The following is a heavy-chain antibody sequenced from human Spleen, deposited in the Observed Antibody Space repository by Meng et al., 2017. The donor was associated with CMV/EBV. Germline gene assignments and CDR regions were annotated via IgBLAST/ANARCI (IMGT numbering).Heavy chain of an antibody. V-gene: IGHV3-73*01. CDR1: GFTFSGSA. Sequence: ETLSLTCAASGFTFSGSAMHWVRQASGKGLEWVGRIRSKANSYATAYAASVKGRFTISRDDSKNTAYLQMNSLKTEDTSVYYCCSSTDYWGQGTLVTVSS. CDR2: IRSKANSYAT. CDR3: CSSTDY. J-gene: IGHJ4*02. D-gene: IGHD2-2*01.